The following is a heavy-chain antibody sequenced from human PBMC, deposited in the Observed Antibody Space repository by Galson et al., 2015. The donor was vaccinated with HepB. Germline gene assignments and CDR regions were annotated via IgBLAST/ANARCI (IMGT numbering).Heavy chain of an antibody. J-gene: IGHJ4*02. CDR3: ASSPDASSSRSSGSYREGGDY. CDR2: IIPIFGTA. D-gene: IGHD3-10*01. CDR1: GGTFSSYA. Sequence: SVKVSCKASGGTFSSYAISWVRQAPGQGLEWMGGIIPIFGTANYAQKFQGRVTITADESTSTAYMELSSLRSEYTAVYYCASSPDASSSRSSGSYREGGDYWGQGTLVTVSS. V-gene: IGHV1-69*13.